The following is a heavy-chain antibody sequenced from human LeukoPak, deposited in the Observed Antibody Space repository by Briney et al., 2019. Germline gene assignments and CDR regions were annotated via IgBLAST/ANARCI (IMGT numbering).Heavy chain of an antibody. CDR2: ISSSGSTK. Sequence: PGGSLRLSCAAPGFTFSDYYMSWSRQAAGKGREGVSYISSSGSTKYYADSVKGRFTISRDNAKNSLYLQMNSRRAEDTAVYYCARSSSGSGGYYMDVWGKGTTVTVSS. V-gene: IGHV3-11*04. J-gene: IGHJ6*03. D-gene: IGHD1-26*01. CDR3: ARSSSGSGGYYMDV. CDR1: GFTFSDYY.